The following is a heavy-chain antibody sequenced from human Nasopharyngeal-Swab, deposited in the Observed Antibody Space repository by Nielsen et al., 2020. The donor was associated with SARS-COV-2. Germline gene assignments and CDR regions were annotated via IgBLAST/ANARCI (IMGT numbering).Heavy chain of an antibody. CDR1: GFSFSSYA. V-gene: IGHV3-23*01. CDR3: AKDSLYYGSGSFQNWFDA. Sequence: GESLKISCAASGFSFSSYAMNWVRQAPGKGLEWVSSISGRGATTYYADSVKGRFTISRYNSKNTLYLQMNGLRADDTAVYYCAKDSLYYGSGSFQNWFDAWGQGSLVTVSS. CDR2: ISGRGATT. D-gene: IGHD3-10*01. J-gene: IGHJ5*02.